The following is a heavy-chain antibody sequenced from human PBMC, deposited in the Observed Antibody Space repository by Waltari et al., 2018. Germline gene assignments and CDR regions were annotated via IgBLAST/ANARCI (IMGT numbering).Heavy chain of an antibody. CDR1: GFTFSSYS. Sequence: EVQLVESGGGLVKPGGSLRLSCAASGFTFSSYSMNWVRQAPGKGLEWVSSISSSSSYKYYADSVKGRFTISRDNAKNSLYLQMNSLRAEDTAVYYCAREDSSTRLHAFDIWGQGTMVTVSS. J-gene: IGHJ3*02. D-gene: IGHD6-13*01. CDR3: AREDSSTRLHAFDI. CDR2: ISSSSSYK. V-gene: IGHV3-21*01.